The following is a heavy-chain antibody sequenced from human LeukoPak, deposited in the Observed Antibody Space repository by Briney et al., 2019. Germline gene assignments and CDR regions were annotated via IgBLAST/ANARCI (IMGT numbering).Heavy chain of an antibody. CDR1: GFTFSNAW. Sequence: NPGGSLRLSCAASGFTFSNAWMSWVRQAPGKGLEWVGRIKSKTDGGTTDYAAPVKGRFTISRDDSKNTLHLQMNSLKTEDTAVYYCTTSPPAAPEDYWGQGTLVTVSS. D-gene: IGHD2-2*01. J-gene: IGHJ4*02. CDR2: IKSKTDGGTT. CDR3: TTSPPAAPEDY. V-gene: IGHV3-15*01.